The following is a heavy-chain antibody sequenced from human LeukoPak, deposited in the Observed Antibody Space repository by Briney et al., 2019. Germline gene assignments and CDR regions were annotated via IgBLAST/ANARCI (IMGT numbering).Heavy chain of an antibody. J-gene: IGHJ4*02. D-gene: IGHD3-10*02. CDR2: ISSNGGNT. CDR3: AKDVPSLSAPFDY. V-gene: IGHV3-64*01. CDR1: GFTFSSHA. Sequence: PGGSLRLSCAASGFTFSSHAMYWVRQAPGKGLEFVSVISSNGGNTYYPNSVKGRFTISRDNSKNTLYLQMGSLRAEDMAVYYCAKDVPSLSAPFDYWGQGALVSVSS.